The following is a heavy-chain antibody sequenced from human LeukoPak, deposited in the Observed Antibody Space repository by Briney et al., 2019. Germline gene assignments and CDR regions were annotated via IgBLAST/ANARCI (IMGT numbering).Heavy chain of an antibody. CDR1: GDSVSSNGAA. D-gene: IGHD3-10*01. CDR2: TCYRSKWYN. Sequence: SQTLSLTCAISGDSVSSNGAAWHWIRQSPSRGLEWLGRTCYRSKWYNDYAVSVKSRITINPDTSKNQFSLQLNSVTPEDTAVYYCARELLWFGELLYGAFDIWGQGTMVTVSS. J-gene: IGHJ3*02. CDR3: ARELLWFGELLYGAFDI. V-gene: IGHV6-1*01.